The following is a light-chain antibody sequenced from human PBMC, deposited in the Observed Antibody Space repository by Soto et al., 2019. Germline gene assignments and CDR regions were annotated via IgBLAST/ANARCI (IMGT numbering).Light chain of an antibody. J-gene: IGKJ2*01. CDR1: QTVSNSY. V-gene: IGKV3-20*01. CDR3: QQYGRPPYT. CDR2: DAS. Sequence: EIVLTQSPGTLSLSPGERVTLSCRASQTVSNSYIAWYQQKPGQAPRLLLYDASARATGIPDRVTGSGSGTDFTLTITRLEPEDFAVYYCQQYGRPPYTFGQGTKLESK.